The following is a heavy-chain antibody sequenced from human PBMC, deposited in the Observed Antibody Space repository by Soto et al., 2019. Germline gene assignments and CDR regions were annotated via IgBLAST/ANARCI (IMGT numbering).Heavy chain of an antibody. CDR1: GFTFSSYA. CDR3: SNYVFWSGYYTPHPDWFDP. D-gene: IGHD3-3*01. J-gene: IGHJ5*02. V-gene: IGHV3-23*01. Sequence: GGSLRLSCAAYGFTFSSYAMSWVRQAPGKGLEWVSAISGSGGSTYYADSVKGRFTISRDNSKNTLYLQMNSLRAEDTAVYYCSNYVFWSGYYTPHPDWFDPWGQGTLVTVSS. CDR2: ISGSGGST.